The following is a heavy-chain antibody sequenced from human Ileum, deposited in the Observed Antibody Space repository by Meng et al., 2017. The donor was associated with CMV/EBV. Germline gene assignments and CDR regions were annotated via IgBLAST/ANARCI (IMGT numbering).Heavy chain of an antibody. J-gene: IGHJ5*02. CDR3: AISPNQDPGP. V-gene: IGHV4-4*02. D-gene: IGHD1-14*01. Sequence: LTCAVSGASIDSHIWWSWVRQPPGKGLEWIGEIYQTGSTNYDPSLKSRVTISMDKSKNHFSLNLSSVTAADTAFCYCAISPNQDPGPWGQGTLVTVSS. CDR2: IYQTGST. CDR1: GASIDSHIW.